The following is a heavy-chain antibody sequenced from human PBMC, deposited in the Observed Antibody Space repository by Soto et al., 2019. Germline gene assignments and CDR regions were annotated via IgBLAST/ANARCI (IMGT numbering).Heavy chain of an antibody. J-gene: IGHJ5*02. CDR2: ISYDGTTK. CDR3: ARDLRTAGTTGWFDP. Sequence: QEQVVESGGGVVQPGRSVRLYCAASGFTFSTHAMHWVRQAPGRGLEWVAIISYDGTTKDYADSVKGRFTISRDNSKNAVYLQMNSLRSEDTALYYCARDLRTAGTTGWFDPWGQGTLVTVSS. CDR1: GFTFSTHA. V-gene: IGHV3-30-3*01. D-gene: IGHD6-13*01.